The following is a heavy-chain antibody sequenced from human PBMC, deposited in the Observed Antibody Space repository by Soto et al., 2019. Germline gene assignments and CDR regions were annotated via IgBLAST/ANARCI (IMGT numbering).Heavy chain of an antibody. D-gene: IGHD1-26*01. CDR3: ARSRWDSNWFDP. CDR2: IYYSGST. J-gene: IGHJ5*02. CDR1: GCSISTYY. Sequence: SETLSLTCTVSGCSISTYYWSWIRQPPGKGLEWIGYIYYSGSTTYNPSLRSPVTISVDTSKNQSSLKLSSVTAADTAVYYCARSRWDSNWFDPWGQGILVTVPS. V-gene: IGHV4-59*01.